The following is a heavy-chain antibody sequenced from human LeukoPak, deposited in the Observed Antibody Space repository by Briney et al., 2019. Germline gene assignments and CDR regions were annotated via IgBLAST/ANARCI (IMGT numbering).Heavy chain of an antibody. J-gene: IGHJ5*02. CDR1: GGSINNANSY. V-gene: IGHV4-39*01. D-gene: IGHD4-17*01. CDR3: FRDLGDFRTDL. CDR2: SHYTGVT. Sequence: SSETLSLTCIVSGGSINNANSYWGWVRQSPGKELEWIGSSHYTGVTTYNPSLKGRITVSVDTLKNQFSLTLSSVTAADTAVYYCFRDLGDFRTDLRGQGTLVTVSS.